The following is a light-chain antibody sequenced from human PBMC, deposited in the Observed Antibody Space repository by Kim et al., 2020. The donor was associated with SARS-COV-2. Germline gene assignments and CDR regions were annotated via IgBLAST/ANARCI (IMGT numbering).Light chain of an antibody. J-gene: IGKJ5*01. Sequence: AAVGDRVTITCRASQGIGSSVAWFQQKPGKAPQSLIYAASSLRSGVPSKFSGSGSGTDFTLTISSLQPEDFATYYCQQYYSYPPTFGQGTRLEIK. CDR3: QQYYSYPPT. CDR2: AAS. CDR1: QGIGSS. V-gene: IGKV1-16*02.